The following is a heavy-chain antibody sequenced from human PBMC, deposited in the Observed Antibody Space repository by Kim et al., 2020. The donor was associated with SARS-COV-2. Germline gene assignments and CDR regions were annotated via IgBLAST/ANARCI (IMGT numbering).Heavy chain of an antibody. Sequence: SVKGPFTISRDNSKSTLYLQMNSLRVGDTAVYYCAKGISKSIYYYYGMDVWGQGTTVTVSS. CDR3: AKGISKSIYYYYGMDV. V-gene: IGHV3-23*01. J-gene: IGHJ6*02. D-gene: IGHD2-2*01.